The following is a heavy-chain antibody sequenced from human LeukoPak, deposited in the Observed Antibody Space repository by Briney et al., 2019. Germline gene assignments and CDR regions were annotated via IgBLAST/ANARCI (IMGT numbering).Heavy chain of an antibody. CDR2: ISAYNGNT. J-gene: IGHJ4*02. V-gene: IGHV1-18*01. D-gene: IGHD6-13*01. Sequence: ASVKVSCKASGYTFTSYGISWVRQAPGQGLEWMGWISAYNGNTNYVQKLQDRVTMTTDTSTTTAYMELRSLRSDDTAVYYCARGTAVQQLRYWGQGTLVTVSS. CDR1: GYTFTSYG. CDR3: ARGTAVQQLRY.